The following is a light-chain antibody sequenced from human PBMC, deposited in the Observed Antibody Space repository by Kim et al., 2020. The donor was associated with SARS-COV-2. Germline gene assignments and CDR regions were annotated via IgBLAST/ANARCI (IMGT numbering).Light chain of an antibody. J-gene: IGKJ4*01. CDR3: QQRSNWPT. Sequence: LSLSPGERAPLSYRASQSVSSYLAWYQQKPGQAPRLLIYDASNRATGIPARFSGSGSGTDFTLTISSLEPEDFAVYYCQQRSNWPTFGGGTKLEIK. CDR2: DAS. V-gene: IGKV3-11*01. CDR1: QSVSSY.